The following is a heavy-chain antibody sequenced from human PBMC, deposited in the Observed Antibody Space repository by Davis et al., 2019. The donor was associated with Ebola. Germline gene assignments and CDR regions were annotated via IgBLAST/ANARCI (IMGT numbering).Heavy chain of an antibody. J-gene: IGHJ4*02. D-gene: IGHD3-3*01. CDR2: MFHSGNT. CDR1: GYSISSGYY. CDR3: ARLGGGFSLVDQ. V-gene: IGHV4-38-2*02. Sequence: MPSETLSLTCTVSGYSISSGYYWGWIRQPPGKGLECIAYMFHSGNTLYNPSLRSRVTMSVDTSKNQFSLSVSSVTAPDTAVYYCARLGGGFSLVDQWGQGTLVTVSS.